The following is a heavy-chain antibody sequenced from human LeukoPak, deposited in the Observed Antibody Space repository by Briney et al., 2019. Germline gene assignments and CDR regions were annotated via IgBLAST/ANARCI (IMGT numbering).Heavy chain of an antibody. CDR2: IYTSGST. Sequence: PSETLSLTCTVSGGSISSYYWSWIRQPAGKGLEWIGRIYTSGSTNYNPSLKSRVTMSVDTSKNQFSLKLSSVTAADTAVYYCARVSGGYSSSSGSSSYTEGWFDPWGQGTLVTVSS. CDR3: ARVSGGYSSSSGSSSYTEGWFDP. CDR1: GGSISSYY. D-gene: IGHD6-6*01. J-gene: IGHJ5*02. V-gene: IGHV4-4*07.